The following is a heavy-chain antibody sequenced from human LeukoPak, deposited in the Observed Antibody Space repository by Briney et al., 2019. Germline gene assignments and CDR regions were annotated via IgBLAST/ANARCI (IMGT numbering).Heavy chain of an antibody. CDR3: ARDVSSSWYYFDY. V-gene: IGHV1-2*02. CDR2: INPNSGGT. D-gene: IGHD6-13*01. CDR1: GYTFTGYY. J-gene: IGHJ4*02. Sequence: ASVKVSCKASGYTFTGYYVHWVRQAPGQGLEWMGWINPNSGGTNYAQKFQGRVTMTRDTSISTAYMELSRLRSDDTAVYCCARDVSSSWYYFDYWGQGTLVTVSS.